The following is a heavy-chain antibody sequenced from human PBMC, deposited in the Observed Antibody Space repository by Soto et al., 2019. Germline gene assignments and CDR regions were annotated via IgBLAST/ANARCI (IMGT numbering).Heavy chain of an antibody. V-gene: IGHV4-4*02. J-gene: IGHJ4*02. CDR3: ASIAYSASGFDY. CDR1: GGSITNNNW. D-gene: IGHD1-26*01. CDR2: IYHSGHT. Sequence: SETLSLTCNVSGGSITNNNWWSWVRQPPGKGLEWIGAIYHSGHTNFNPSLKSRATLSLDYSENQFSLKLTSATAADTAIYYCASIAYSASGFDYWGQGTLVTVSS.